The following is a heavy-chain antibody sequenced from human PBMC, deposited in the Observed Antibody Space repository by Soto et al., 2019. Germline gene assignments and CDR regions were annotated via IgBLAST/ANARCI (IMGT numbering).Heavy chain of an antibody. Sequence: GGSLRLSCAGSGFSLSSYWMHWVRQVPGKGLVWVSRINNDGSSTSYADSVKGRFTISRDNAKNSVYLEMNSLSAEDTAVYYCARESEDLTSNFDYWGQGTLVTVSS. CDR2: INNDGSST. V-gene: IGHV3-74*01. CDR1: GFSLSSYW. CDR3: ARESEDLTSNFDY. J-gene: IGHJ4*02.